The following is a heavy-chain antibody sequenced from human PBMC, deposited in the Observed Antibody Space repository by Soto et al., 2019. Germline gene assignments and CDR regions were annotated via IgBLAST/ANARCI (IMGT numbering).Heavy chain of an antibody. V-gene: IGHV3-23*01. CDR1: GFTFNSYA. J-gene: IGHJ4*01. D-gene: IGHD2-2*01. Sequence: GGSLRLSCAASGFTFNSYAMNWVRQAPGKGLAWVSAIGTDGNTYYANSVKGRFTISRDNSRTILYLQMNSLRVEDTALYYCVRKYPGTRTFDYWGQGTLVTVSS. CDR2: IGTDGNT. CDR3: VRKYPGTRTFDY.